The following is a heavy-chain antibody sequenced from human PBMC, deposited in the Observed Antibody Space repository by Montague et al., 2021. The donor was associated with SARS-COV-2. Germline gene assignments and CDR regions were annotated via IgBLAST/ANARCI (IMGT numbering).Heavy chain of an antibody. J-gene: IGHJ4*02. CDR1: GGSFSGYY. V-gene: IGHV4-34*01. CDR3: ARGLGGGSGSHFDY. D-gene: IGHD2-15*01. Sequence: SETLSLTCAVYGGSFSGYYWSWIRQPQGKGREGIGEFNHRGSTNYHPTLKSRVTISVDTSKKQFSLKLSSVTAADTAVYYCARGLGGGSGSHFDYWGQGTMV. CDR2: FNHRGST.